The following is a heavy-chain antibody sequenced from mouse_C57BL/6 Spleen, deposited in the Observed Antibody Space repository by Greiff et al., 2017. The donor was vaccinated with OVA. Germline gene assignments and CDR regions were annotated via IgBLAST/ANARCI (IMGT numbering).Heavy chain of an antibody. D-gene: IGHD3-2*02. CDR1: GFAFSSSW. V-gene: IGHV1-82*01. CDR2: IYPGDGDT. J-gene: IGHJ3*01. Sequence: QVQLMESGPELVKPGASVKLSCKASGFAFSSSWMNWVKQRPGKGLEWIGRIYPGDGDTNYNGKFKVKARLTADKSSSTAYMQLSNLKSEDSAVYVCAREDGQLRAWFAYWGQGTLVTVSA. CDR3: AREDGQLRAWFAY.